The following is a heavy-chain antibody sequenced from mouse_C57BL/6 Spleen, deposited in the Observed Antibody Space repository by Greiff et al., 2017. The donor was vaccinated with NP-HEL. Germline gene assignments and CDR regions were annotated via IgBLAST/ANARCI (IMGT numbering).Heavy chain of an antibody. Sequence: EVQRVESGGGLVKPGGSLKLSCAASGFTFSDYGMHWVRQAPEQGLEWVAYISSGSSTIYYADTVKGRFTLSRDNAKNTLFLQMTSLRSEDTAMDYCARPWFAYWGQGTLVTVSA. CDR3: ARPWFAY. V-gene: IGHV5-17*01. J-gene: IGHJ3*01. CDR2: ISSGSSTI. CDR1: GFTFSDYG.